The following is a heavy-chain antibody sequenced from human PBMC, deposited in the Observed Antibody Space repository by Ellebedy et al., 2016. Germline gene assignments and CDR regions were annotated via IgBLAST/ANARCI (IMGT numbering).Heavy chain of an antibody. J-gene: IGHJ4*02. Sequence: HTGGSLRLSCAASGFTFSSFWMHWVRQAPGKGLVWVSRIRGDGSGATYPDSVKGRFTVSRDNAKNTLYLQIDSLRAEDTAVYYCARDVHILGADYWGQGTLVTVSS. CDR3: ARDVHILGADY. D-gene: IGHD1-26*01. CDR1: GFTFSSFW. V-gene: IGHV3-74*01. CDR2: IRGDGSGA.